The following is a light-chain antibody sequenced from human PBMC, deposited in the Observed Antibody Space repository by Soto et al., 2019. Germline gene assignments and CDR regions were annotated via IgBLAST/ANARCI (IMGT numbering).Light chain of an antibody. CDR3: QQSYSTIIT. Sequence: DIQMTQSPSSLSASVGDRVTITCRASQNIRKYLNWYQQKPGEAPKVLIYDASSLQSGVPSRFSGSGSGTDFPLTINRLRPEDFATYYCQQSYSTIITFGQGTRLEIK. J-gene: IGKJ5*01. CDR1: QNIRKY. CDR2: DAS. V-gene: IGKV1-39*01.